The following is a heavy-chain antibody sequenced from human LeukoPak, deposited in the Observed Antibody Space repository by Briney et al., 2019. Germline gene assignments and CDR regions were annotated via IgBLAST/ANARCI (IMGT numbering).Heavy chain of an antibody. CDR2: VIPIFGTA. Sequence: SVKVSCKASVGTFSSYAISWVRQSPGQGLEWMGGVIPIFGTANYAQKFQGRVTITADESTSTAYMELSSLRSEDTAVYYCARGDWWAARPSWYFDYWGQGTLITVSS. CDR3: ARGDWWAARPSWYFDY. CDR1: VGTFSSYA. J-gene: IGHJ4*02. D-gene: IGHD6-6*01. V-gene: IGHV1-69*13.